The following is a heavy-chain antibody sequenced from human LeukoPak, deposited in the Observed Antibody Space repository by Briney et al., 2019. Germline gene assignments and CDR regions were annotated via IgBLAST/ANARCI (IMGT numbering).Heavy chain of an antibody. V-gene: IGHV3-7*01. D-gene: IGHD6-13*01. Sequence: GGSLRLSCAASGFTFSSYWMSWVRQAPGKGLEWVANIKQDGSEEYYVDSVKGRFTISRDNAKNSLYLQMNSLRAEDTAVYYCARAGSSSWYNWFDPWGQGTLVTVSS. CDR3: ARAGSSSWYNWFDP. CDR2: IKQDGSEE. CDR1: GFTFSSYW. J-gene: IGHJ5*02.